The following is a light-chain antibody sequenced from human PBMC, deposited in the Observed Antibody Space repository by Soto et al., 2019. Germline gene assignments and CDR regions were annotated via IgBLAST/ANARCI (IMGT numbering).Light chain of an antibody. Sequence: QSVLTQPPSGSGTPGQRVTISCSGSSSNIGSNTVNWYQQLPGTAPKLLIYTNNQRPSGVPDRFSDSKSGTSASLAISGLQSEDEADYYCAAWDGSLQTWVFGGGTKLTVL. CDR3: AAWDGSLQTWV. CDR2: TNN. CDR1: SSNIGSNT. J-gene: IGLJ3*02. V-gene: IGLV1-44*01.